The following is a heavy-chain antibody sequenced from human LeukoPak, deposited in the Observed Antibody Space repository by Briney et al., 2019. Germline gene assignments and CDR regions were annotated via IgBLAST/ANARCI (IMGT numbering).Heavy chain of an antibody. Sequence: PSETLSLTCTVSGGSISSGSYYWSWIRQPAGKGLEWIGRIYTSGSTNYNPSLKSRVTISVDTSKNQFSLKLSSVTAADTAVYYCAREVMVRGVMIPAFDIWGQGTMVTVSS. V-gene: IGHV4-61*02. CDR1: GGSISSGSYY. D-gene: IGHD3-10*01. CDR2: IYTSGST. CDR3: AREVMVRGVMIPAFDI. J-gene: IGHJ3*02.